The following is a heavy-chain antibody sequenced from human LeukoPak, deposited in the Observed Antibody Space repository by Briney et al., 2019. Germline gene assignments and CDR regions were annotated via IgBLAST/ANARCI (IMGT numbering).Heavy chain of an antibody. Sequence: PSETLSLTCTVSGGSISSSSYYWGWICQPPGKGLEWIGSTYYSGSTYYNPSLKSRVTISVDTSKNQFSLKLSSVTAADTAVYYCARVLSKDCSSTSCYIDYYYMDVWGKGTTVTVSS. J-gene: IGHJ6*03. CDR3: ARVLSKDCSSTSCYIDYYYMDV. D-gene: IGHD2-2*02. V-gene: IGHV4-39*07. CDR1: GGSISSSSYY. CDR2: TYYSGST.